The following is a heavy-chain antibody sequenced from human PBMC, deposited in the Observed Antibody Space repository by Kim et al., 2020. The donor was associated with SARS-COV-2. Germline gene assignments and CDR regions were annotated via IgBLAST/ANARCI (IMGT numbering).Heavy chain of an antibody. CDR2: IYPGDSDT. D-gene: IGHD5-12*01. J-gene: IGHJ5*02. V-gene: IGHV5-51*01. CDR3: ARYRRYSGYVLHLAFDP. Sequence: GESLKISCKGSGYSFTSYWIGWVRQMPGKGLEWMGIIYPGDSDTRYSPSFQGQVTISADKSISTAYLQWSSLKASDTAMYYCARYRRYSGYVLHLAFDPWGQRTLVTVSS. CDR1: GYSFTSYW.